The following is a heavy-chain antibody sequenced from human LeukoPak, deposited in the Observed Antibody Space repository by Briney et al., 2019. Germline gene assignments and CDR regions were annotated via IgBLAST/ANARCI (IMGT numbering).Heavy chain of an antibody. J-gene: IGHJ6*03. CDR2: IWYDGSNK. CDR3: ARYSNYYYYYMDV. D-gene: IGHD4-11*01. V-gene: IGHV3-33*01. Sequence: PGRSLRLSCAASGFTFSSYGMHWVRQAPGKGLEWVAVIWYDGSNKYYADSVKGRFTISRDNSKNTLYLQMNTLRAEDTAVYYCARYSNYYYYYMDVWGKGTTVTVPS. CDR1: GFTFSSYG.